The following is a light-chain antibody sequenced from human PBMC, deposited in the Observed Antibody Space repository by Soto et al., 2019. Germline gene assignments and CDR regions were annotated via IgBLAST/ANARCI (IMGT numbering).Light chain of an antibody. V-gene: IGKV3-15*01. CDR3: QQYNNWPLT. Sequence: PGERATLSCRASQSVSIYLAWYQQKPGQAPRLLIYGASARATAIPGRFSGSGSGTEFTLTISSLQSEDSAVYYCQQYNNWPLTFGGGTKVDIK. J-gene: IGKJ4*01. CDR2: GAS. CDR1: QSVSIY.